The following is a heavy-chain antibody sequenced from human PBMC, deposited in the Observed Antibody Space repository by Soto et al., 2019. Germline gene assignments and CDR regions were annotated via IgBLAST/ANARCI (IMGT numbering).Heavy chain of an antibody. CDR3: ARDSVALIRSGTFDY. CDR2: ISYDGSNK. D-gene: IGHD1-7*01. Sequence: PGGSLRLSCAASGFTFSSYAMHWVRQAPGKGLEWVAVISYDGSNKYYADSVKGRFTISRDNSKNTLYLQMNSLRAEDTAVYYCARDSVALIRSGTFDYWGQGTLVTXSS. J-gene: IGHJ4*02. CDR1: GFTFSSYA. V-gene: IGHV3-30-3*01.